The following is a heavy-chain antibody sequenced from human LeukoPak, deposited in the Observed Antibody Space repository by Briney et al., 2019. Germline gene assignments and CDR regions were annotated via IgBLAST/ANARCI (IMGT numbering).Heavy chain of an antibody. CDR2: IYTSGST. CDR3: ARDGATVTLYILSNDAFDI. CDR1: GGSISSYY. Sequence: SETLSLTCTVSGGSISSYYWSWIRQPAGKGLEWIGRIYTSGSTNYNPSLKSRVTMSVDTSKNQFSLKLSSVTAADTAVYYCARDGATVTLYILSNDAFDIWGQGTMVTVSS. J-gene: IGHJ3*02. D-gene: IGHD4-17*01. V-gene: IGHV4-4*07.